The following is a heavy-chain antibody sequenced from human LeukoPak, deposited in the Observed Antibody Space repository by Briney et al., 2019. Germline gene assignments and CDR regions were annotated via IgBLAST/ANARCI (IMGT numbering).Heavy chain of an antibody. Sequence: GGSLRLSCVVSGFIVNNNYINWVRQAPGKGLEWVSVFYSDGTTYHADSVKGRFTISRDNSQNTVFLQMNSLRAEDTAVYYCARDAAAGAGVFDYWGQGTLVTVSS. V-gene: IGHV3-53*01. J-gene: IGHJ4*02. CDR1: GFIVNNNY. CDR3: ARDAAAGAGVFDY. CDR2: FYSDGTT. D-gene: IGHD6-13*01.